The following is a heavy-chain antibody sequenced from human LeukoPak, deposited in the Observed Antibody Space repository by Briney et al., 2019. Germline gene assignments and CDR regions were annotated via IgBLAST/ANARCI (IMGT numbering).Heavy chain of an antibody. V-gene: IGHV3-30*18. CDR1: GFTFSSYG. CDR3: AKGSIAALMQSRATWTFDY. D-gene: IGHD6-6*01. J-gene: IGHJ4*02. CDR2: ISYDGSNK. Sequence: PGGSLRLSCAASGFTFSSYGMHWVRQAPGKGLEWVAVISYDGSNKYYADSVKGRFTISRDNSKNTLYLQMNSLRAEDTAVYYCAKGSIAALMQSRATWTFDYWGQGTLVTVSS.